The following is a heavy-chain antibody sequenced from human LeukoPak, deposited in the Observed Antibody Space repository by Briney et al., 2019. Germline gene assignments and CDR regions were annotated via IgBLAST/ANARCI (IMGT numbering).Heavy chain of an antibody. Sequence: SETLSLTCTVSGGSISSSSYYWGWIRQPPGKGLEWIGSIYYSGSTYYNPSLKSRVTISVDTSKNQFSLKLSSVTAADTAVYYCARDLESEDYYDSSGYYYSHWFDPWGQGTLVTVSP. J-gene: IGHJ5*02. CDR3: ARDLESEDYYDSSGYYYSHWFDP. V-gene: IGHV4-39*07. D-gene: IGHD3-22*01. CDR2: IYYSGST. CDR1: GGSISSSSYY.